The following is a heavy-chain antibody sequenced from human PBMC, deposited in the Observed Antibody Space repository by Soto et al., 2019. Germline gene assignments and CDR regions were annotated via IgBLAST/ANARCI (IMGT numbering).Heavy chain of an antibody. Sequence: SVKVSCKASGGTFSSYAISWVRQAPGQGLEWMGGIIPIFGTANYAQKFQGRVTITADESTSTAYMELSSLRSEDTAVYYCARENYDSSGYGAFDIWGQGTMVTVSS. CDR2: IIPIFGTA. J-gene: IGHJ3*02. CDR1: GGTFSSYA. D-gene: IGHD3-22*01. V-gene: IGHV1-69*13. CDR3: ARENYDSSGYGAFDI.